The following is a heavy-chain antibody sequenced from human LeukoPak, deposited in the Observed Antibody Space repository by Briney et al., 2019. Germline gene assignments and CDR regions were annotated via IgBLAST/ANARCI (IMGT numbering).Heavy chain of an antibody. CDR1: GFTFSNYH. D-gene: IGHD3-3*01. J-gene: IGHJ6*03. CDR3: ARDTYYDFWSGPRLGYYMDV. V-gene: IGHV3-48*01. CDR2: ISSSSTTI. Sequence: GGSLRLSCAASGFTFSNYHMNWVRQAPGKGLEWVSYISSSSTTIYYADSVKGRLTISRDNAKNSLYLQMNSLRAEDTAVYYCARDTYYDFWSGPRLGYYMDVWGKGTTVTVSS.